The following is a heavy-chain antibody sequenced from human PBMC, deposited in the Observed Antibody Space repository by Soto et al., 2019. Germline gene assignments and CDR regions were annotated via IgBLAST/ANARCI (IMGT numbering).Heavy chain of an antibody. CDR3: ARDIMGTNYYYYGMDV. CDR2: IYYSGST. J-gene: IGHJ6*02. CDR1: GGSISSYY. V-gene: IGHV4-59*01. Sequence: SETLSLTCTVSGGSISSYYWSWIRQPPGKGLEWIGYIYYSGSTNYNPSLKSRVTISVDTSKNQFSLKLSFVTAADMAVFYCARDIMGTNYYYYGMDVWGQGTTVTVSS. D-gene: IGHD2-8*01.